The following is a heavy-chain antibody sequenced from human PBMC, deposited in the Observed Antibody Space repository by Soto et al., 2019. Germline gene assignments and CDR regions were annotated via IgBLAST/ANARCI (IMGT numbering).Heavy chain of an antibody. D-gene: IGHD6-6*01. CDR1: GFTFSDYY. V-gene: IGHV3-11*01. CDR2: ISSSGSTI. CDR3: ARDGVYSSSGYYYGMDV. J-gene: IGHJ6*02. Sequence: GSLRLSCAASGFTFSDYYMSWIRQAPGKGLEWVSYISSSGSTIYYADSVKGRFTISRDNAKNSLYLQMNSLRAEDTAVYYCARDGVYSSSGYYYGMDVWGQGTTVTVSS.